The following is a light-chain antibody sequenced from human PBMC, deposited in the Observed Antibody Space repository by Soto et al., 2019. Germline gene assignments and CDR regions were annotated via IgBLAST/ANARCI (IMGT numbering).Light chain of an antibody. CDR2: DVN. Sequence: QSALTQPASVSGSPGQSITISCTGTSSDVGAYNYVSWYQQHPGKAPKLMIYDVNNRPSGVSNRFSGSKSGNTASLIISGLQAEDEADYYCRSYTSSSTLVLFGGGTKLTVL. V-gene: IGLV2-14*03. J-gene: IGLJ2*01. CDR3: RSYTSSSTLVL. CDR1: SSDVGAYNY.